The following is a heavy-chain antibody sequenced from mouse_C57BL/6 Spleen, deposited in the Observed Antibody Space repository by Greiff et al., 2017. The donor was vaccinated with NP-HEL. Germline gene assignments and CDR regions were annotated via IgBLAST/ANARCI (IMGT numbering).Heavy chain of an antibody. D-gene: IGHD2-10*01. V-gene: IGHV1-18*01. CDR1: GYTFTDYN. Sequence: EVQLQQSGPELVKPGASVKIPCKASGYTFTDYNMDWVKQSHGKSLEWIGDINPNNGGTIYNQKFKGKATLTVDKSSSTAYMELRSLTSEDTAVYYCARSRGLPSRYYYAMDYWGQGTSVTVSS. J-gene: IGHJ4*01. CDR2: INPNNGGT. CDR3: ARSRGLPSRYYYAMDY.